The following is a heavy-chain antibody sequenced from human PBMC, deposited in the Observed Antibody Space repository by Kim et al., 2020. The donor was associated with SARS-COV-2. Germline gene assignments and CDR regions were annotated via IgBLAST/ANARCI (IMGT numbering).Heavy chain of an antibody. CDR1: GDSISTGNW. V-gene: IGHV4-4*02. CDR3: ARNGRYCVDY. CDR2: IYDSGSI. J-gene: IGHJ4*02. Sequence: SETLSLTCAVSGDSISTGNWWSWVRQPPGKGLEWIGEIYDSGSINYNPSLKSRVTISVDKSKNQFSLELSSVTAADTAIYYCARNGRYCVDYWGQGTLVTVSS. D-gene: IGHD2-8*01.